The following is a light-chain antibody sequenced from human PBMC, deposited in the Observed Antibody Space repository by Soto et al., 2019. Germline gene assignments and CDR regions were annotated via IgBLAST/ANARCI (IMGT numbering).Light chain of an antibody. V-gene: IGKV1-39*01. Sequence: DLQRAESPSSVSAAVEDRVIITWRASQSIRTYLNWYQQKPGKAPKLLICAVSNLESGVPSRFSGSGSGTYFTLTLRSLQPEDFATYFCQQTSDMPVTFGQGTRLEIK. CDR1: QSIRTY. J-gene: IGKJ5*01. CDR2: AVS. CDR3: QQTSDMPVT.